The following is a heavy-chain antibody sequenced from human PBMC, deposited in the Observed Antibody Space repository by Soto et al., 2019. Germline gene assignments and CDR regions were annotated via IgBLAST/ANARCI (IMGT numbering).Heavy chain of an antibody. CDR3: VRDGTKTLRDWFDP. V-gene: IGHV4-4*07. CDR2: IYATGTT. Sequence: SETLSLTCTVSGASISGFYWSWIRKSAREGLEWIGRIYATGTTDYNPSLKSRVMMSVDTSKKQFSLKLRSVTAADTAVYYCVRDGTKTLRDWFDPWGQGISVTVSS. J-gene: IGHJ5*02. D-gene: IGHD1-1*01. CDR1: GASISGFY.